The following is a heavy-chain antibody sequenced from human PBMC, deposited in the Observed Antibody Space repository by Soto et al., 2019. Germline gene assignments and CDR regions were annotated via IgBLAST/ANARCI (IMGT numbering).Heavy chain of an antibody. Sequence: SETLSLTCTVSGGSITSYYWSWIRQTPGKGLEWIGNIFYTGSTSYNPSLKSRVAISVDTSKNQFSLKLTSVTAADTAVYYCARDRYFYDSRGYYRTLDSWGQGTLVTVSS. J-gene: IGHJ5*01. D-gene: IGHD3-22*01. V-gene: IGHV4-59*01. CDR2: IFYTGST. CDR1: GGSITSYY. CDR3: ARDRYFYDSRGYYRTLDS.